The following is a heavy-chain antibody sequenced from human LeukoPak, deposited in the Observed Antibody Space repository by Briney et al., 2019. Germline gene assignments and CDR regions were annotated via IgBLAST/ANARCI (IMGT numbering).Heavy chain of an antibody. CDR2: ISGSGGST. D-gene: IGHD3-22*01. Sequence: PGGSLRLSCAASGFTFSSYAMSWARQAPGKGLEWVSAISGSGGSTYYADSVKGRFTISRDNSKNTLYLQMNSLRAEDTAVYYCAKGDSSGYYRLYYFDYWGQGTLVTVSS. J-gene: IGHJ4*02. CDR1: GFTFSSYA. CDR3: AKGDSSGYYRLYYFDY. V-gene: IGHV3-23*01.